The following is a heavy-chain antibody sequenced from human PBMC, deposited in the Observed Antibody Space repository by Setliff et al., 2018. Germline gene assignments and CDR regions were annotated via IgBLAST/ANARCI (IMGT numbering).Heavy chain of an antibody. CDR1: GGSFSGYY. J-gene: IGHJ4*02. V-gene: IGHV4-34*01. CDR2: INHSGSS. Sequence: PSETLSLTCAAYGGSFSGYYWTWIRQPPGKGLEWIGEINHSGSSNYNPSLKSRVTISVDTSKNQFSLNLSSVTAADTAVYYCARGPRYSGSYYVNYWGQGTLVTVSS. D-gene: IGHD1-26*01. CDR3: ARGPRYSGSYYVNY.